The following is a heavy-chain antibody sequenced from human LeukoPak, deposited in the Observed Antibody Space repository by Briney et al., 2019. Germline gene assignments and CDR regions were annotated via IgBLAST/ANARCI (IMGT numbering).Heavy chain of an antibody. CDR2: IYYRGST. V-gene: IGHV4-39*01. Sequence: SETLSLTCTVSGASISSGSYHWGWIRQPPGKGLEWIASIYYRGSTYDNPSLKRRVTISLDTSKNQFSLKLSSVTAADTAVYYCARLPIMVGAPRHFQDWGQGTLVTVSS. J-gene: IGHJ1*01. CDR1: GASISSGSYH. D-gene: IGHD1-26*01. CDR3: ARLPIMVGAPRHFQD.